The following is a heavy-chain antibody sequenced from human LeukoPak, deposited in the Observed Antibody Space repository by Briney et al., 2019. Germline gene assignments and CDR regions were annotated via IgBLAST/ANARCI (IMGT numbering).Heavy chain of an antibody. CDR1: GFTFSSYG. Sequence: PGGSLRLSCAASGFTFSSYGMHWVRQAPGKGLDWVAVIWYDGSHQYYADSVKCRFTISRDNSKNTLYLQMNSLRVEDTAVYYCARGGGRSFGNLDYWGQGTLVTVSS. V-gene: IGHV3-33*01. D-gene: IGHD5-18*01. J-gene: IGHJ4*02. CDR3: ARGGGRSFGNLDY. CDR2: IWYDGSHQ.